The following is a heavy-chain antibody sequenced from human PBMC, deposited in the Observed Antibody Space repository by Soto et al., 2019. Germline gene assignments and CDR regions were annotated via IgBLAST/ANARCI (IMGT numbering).Heavy chain of an antibody. V-gene: IGHV5-10-1*01. J-gene: IGHJ4*02. CDR2: IDPSDSQT. Sequence: GESLTLSCKLSGYSFAGYWITWVRQKPGKGLEWMGRIDPSDSQTYYSPSFRGHVTISVTKSITTVFLQWSSLRASDTAMYYCARQIYDSDTGPNFQYYFDSWGQGTPVTVSS. D-gene: IGHD3-22*01. CDR3: ARQIYDSDTGPNFQYYFDS. CDR1: GYSFAGYW.